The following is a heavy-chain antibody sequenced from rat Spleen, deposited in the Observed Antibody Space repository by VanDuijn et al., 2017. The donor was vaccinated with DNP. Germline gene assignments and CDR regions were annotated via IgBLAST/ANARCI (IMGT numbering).Heavy chain of an antibody. CDR2: VQSGGNT. CDR1: GFSLTSYH. Sequence: QVQLKESGPGLVQPSQTLSLTCTVSGFSLTSYHVHWVRQPPGKGLEWMGRVQSGGNTDYSSVLKSRLSISRETSKSQVFLRMNSPQIEDTAMYFCAKSRGIPNWFAYWGQGTLVTVSS. CDR3: AKSRGIPNWFAY. D-gene: IGHD1-11*01. V-gene: IGHV2-27*01. J-gene: IGHJ3*01.